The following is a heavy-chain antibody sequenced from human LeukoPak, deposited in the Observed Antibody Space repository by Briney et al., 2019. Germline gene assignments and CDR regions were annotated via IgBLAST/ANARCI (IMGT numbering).Heavy chain of an antibody. V-gene: IGHV7-4-1*02. CDR3: ARDGSYSPRCWFDP. CDR1: GYTFTTYA. D-gene: IGHD1-26*01. Sequence: GASVNVSCKASGYTFTTYAMNWVRQAPGQGLEWMGWINTNTGNPTYAQGFTGRFVFSLDTSVSTAYLQISSLKAEDTAVYYCARDGSYSPRCWFDPWGQGTLVTVSS. CDR2: INTNTGNP. J-gene: IGHJ5*02.